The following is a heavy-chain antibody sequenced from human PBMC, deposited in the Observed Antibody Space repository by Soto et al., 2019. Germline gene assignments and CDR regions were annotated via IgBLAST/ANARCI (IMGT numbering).Heavy chain of an antibody. CDR2: FYYGGGT. D-gene: IGHD6-19*01. CDR3: AGGYSSVAFDV. Sequence: SDTLSLTCTVSGGSISSYYWSWIRQPPDKGLEWIGYFYYGGGTNYNPSLKSRVTISIDTSKNQFSLKLFSVTAADTAVYYCAGGYSSVAFDVWGQGTMVTVSS. J-gene: IGHJ3*01. CDR1: GGSISSYY. V-gene: IGHV4-59*01.